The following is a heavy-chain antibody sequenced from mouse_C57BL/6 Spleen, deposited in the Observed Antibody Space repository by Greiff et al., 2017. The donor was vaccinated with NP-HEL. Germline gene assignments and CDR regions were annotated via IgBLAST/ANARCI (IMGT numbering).Heavy chain of an antibody. CDR2: ISDGGSYT. Sequence: EVKLMESGGGLVKPGGSLKLSCAASGFTFSSYAMSWVRQTPEKRLEWVATISDGGSYTYYPDNVQGRFTISRDNAKNNLYLQMSHLKSEDTAMYYCARDRKATTALMDYWGQGTSVTVSS. CDR3: ARDRKATTALMDY. D-gene: IGHD1-2*01. CDR1: GFTFSSYA. J-gene: IGHJ4*01. V-gene: IGHV5-4*01.